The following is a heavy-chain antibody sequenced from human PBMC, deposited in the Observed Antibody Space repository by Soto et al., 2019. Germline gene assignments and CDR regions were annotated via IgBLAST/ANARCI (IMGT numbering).Heavy chain of an antibody. V-gene: IGHV3-53*01. CDR3: ASWLLREHAYDV. J-gene: IGHJ3*01. CDR2: VYDVDGT. D-gene: IGHD1-26*01. Sequence: ESGGGLIQPGGSLRLSCAASGLTVSGKKYIAWVRQAPGKGLEWVSGVYDVDGTYYADSVKGRFTISRDTSKTIVFLEMNDLRPDDTAVYYCASWLLREHAYDVWGLGTTVTVSS. CDR1: GLTVSGKKY.